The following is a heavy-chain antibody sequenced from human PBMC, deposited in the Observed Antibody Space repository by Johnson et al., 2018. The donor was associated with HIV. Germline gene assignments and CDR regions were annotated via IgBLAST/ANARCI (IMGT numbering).Heavy chain of an antibody. CDR3: AKTQHRVTTVTTVSDAFDI. V-gene: IGHV3-30*02. Sequence: VQLVESGGGVVQPGGSLRLSCVASGFTFNSYGMHWVRQAPGKGLEWVANIKQEGRETHYIDSVKGRFTISRDNSKNTLYLQMNSLRAEDTAVYYCAKTQHRVTTVTTVSDAFDIWGQGTMVTVSS. D-gene: IGHD4-17*01. J-gene: IGHJ3*02. CDR1: GFTFNSYG. CDR2: IKQEGRET.